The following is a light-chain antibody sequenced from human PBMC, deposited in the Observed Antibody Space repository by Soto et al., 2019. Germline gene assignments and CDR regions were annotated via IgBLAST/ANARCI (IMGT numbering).Light chain of an antibody. Sequence: DSVMTQSPLSLPVTPGEPASISCRSSLSLLHASGLNYLDWYLQKPVQSPQLLISLGSTRASGVPDRFSGSGSGTDVPLKISRVEAEDVGHYYCVQARQTPWTFGQGNRVDIK. CDR2: LGS. CDR1: LSLLHASGLNY. J-gene: IGKJ1*01. V-gene: IGKV2-28*01. CDR3: VQARQTPWT.